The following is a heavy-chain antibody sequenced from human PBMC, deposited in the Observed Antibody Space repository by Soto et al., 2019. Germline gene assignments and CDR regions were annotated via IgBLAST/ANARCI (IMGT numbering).Heavy chain of an antibody. J-gene: IGHJ6*02. CDR2: ISGSSNTI. V-gene: IGHV3-48*02. CDR1: GFTLSTYS. Sequence: EVQLVESGGGLIQRGGSLRLSCAASGFTLSTYSLNWVRQAPRKGLEWLSYISGSSNTIYYADSVKGRFTISRDNANNSLYLQMNSLRDEDTAVYFCARDFDLQYGMDVWGQGATVTVSS. CDR3: ARDFDLQYGMDV.